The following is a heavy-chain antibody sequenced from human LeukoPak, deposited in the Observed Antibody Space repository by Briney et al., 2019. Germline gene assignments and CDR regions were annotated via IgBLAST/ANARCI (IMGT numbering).Heavy chain of an antibody. Sequence: HSQTLSLTCAISGDSVSSNSVAWNWIRQSPSRGLEWLGRTYYRSKWYNDYAVSVKSRITINPDTSKNQFSLQLNSVTPEDTAVYFCARDVANRYGNWFDSWGQGTLVTVSS. J-gene: IGHJ5*01. CDR2: TYYRSKWYN. V-gene: IGHV6-1*01. D-gene: IGHD3-9*01. CDR1: GDSVSSNSVA. CDR3: ARDVANRYGNWFDS.